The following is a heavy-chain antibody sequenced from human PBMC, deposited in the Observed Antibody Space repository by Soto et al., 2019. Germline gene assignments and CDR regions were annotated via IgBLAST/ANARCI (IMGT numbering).Heavy chain of an antibody. J-gene: IGHJ3*02. D-gene: IGHD2-8*01. V-gene: IGHV3-23*01. CDR1: GFTFSSYA. CDR3: AKDLYAGLLMVTHGAFDI. CDR2: ISGSGGST. Sequence: GGSLRLSCAASGFTFSSYAMSWVRQAPGKGLEWVSAISGSGGSTYYADSVKGRFTISRDNSKNTLYLQMNSLRAEDTAVYYCAKDLYAGLLMVTHGAFDIWGQGTMVTVS.